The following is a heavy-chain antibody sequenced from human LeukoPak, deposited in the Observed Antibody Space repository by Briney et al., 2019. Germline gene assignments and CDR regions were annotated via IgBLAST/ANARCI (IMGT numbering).Heavy chain of an antibody. J-gene: IGHJ4*02. CDR3: ARMTANDY. CDR2: IKEDGSEK. Sequence: RGSLRLSCAASGFTFSSHWMSWVRQAPGKGLEWVANIKEDGSEKNYVDSVKGRFTISRDNAKNSLSLQMNSLRAEDTAVYYCARMTANDYWGQGTLVTVSS. V-gene: IGHV3-7*02. D-gene: IGHD2-21*02. CDR1: GFTFSSHW.